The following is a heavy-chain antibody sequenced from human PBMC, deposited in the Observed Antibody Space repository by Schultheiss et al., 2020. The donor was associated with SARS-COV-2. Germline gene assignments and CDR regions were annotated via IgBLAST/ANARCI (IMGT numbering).Heavy chain of an antibody. V-gene: IGHV3-64*04. CDR2: VSRDGYFT. CDR1: GFIFSTYA. Sequence: WGSLKLSCSASGFIFSTYAMNWVRQAPGKGLEYVSSVSRDGYFTEYADSVRGRFTISTDNSKSTMYLQMTSLRADDTAVYFCARESGREYYFGSGSQSTDWGQGTLVTVSS. D-gene: IGHD3-10*01. J-gene: IGHJ1*01. CDR3: ARESGREYYFGSGSQSTD.